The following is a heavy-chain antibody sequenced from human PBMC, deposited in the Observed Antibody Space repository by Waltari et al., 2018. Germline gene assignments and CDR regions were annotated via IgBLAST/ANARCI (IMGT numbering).Heavy chain of an antibody. CDR2: SIPIYGQS. CDR1: GGTFKNYA. Sequence: QVHLVQSGTELKKPGSSVRVSCRDSGGTFKNYAVTWVRQPLGQGLEWMGRSIPIYGQSNYAQNFQCRLTIAADDSTDTVYMDLSGLRSEDTATYYCATLNSADRDYWGQGTLVTVSP. CDR3: ATLNSADRDY. V-gene: IGHV1-69*13. J-gene: IGHJ4*02.